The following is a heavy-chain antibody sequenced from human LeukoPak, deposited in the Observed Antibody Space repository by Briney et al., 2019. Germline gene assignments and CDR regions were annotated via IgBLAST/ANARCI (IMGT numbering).Heavy chain of an antibody. V-gene: IGHV3-43D*03. CDR3: ASRKQWLVPEAFDY. CDR2: ISWDGGST. D-gene: IGHD6-19*01. Sequence: GGSLRLSCAASGFTFDDYAMHWVRQAPGKGLEWVSLISWDGGSTYYADSVKGRFTISRDNAKNSLYLQMNSLRAEDTAVYYCASRKQWLVPEAFDYWGQGTLVTVSS. CDR1: GFTFDDYA. J-gene: IGHJ4*02.